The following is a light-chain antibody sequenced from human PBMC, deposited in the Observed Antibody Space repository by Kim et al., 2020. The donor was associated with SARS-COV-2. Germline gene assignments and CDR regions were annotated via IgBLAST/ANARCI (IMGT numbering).Light chain of an antibody. CDR3: KQYETYWT. Sequence: DIQMTQSPSTLSAFVGDRVTITCRASQSVDGWLAWYQQKPGKAPRLLIYQASKLASGVPVRFSGSGSGTDFTLTVSNLQPDDSAVYYCKQYETYWTFGPVTKVDIK. V-gene: IGKV1-5*03. J-gene: IGKJ1*01. CDR1: QSVDGW. CDR2: QAS.